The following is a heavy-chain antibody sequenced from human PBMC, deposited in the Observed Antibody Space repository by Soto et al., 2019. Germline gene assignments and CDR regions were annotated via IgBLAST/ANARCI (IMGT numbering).Heavy chain of an antibody. CDR3: AKRIMATIGHFGS. CDR2: ISAYNGNT. V-gene: IGHV1-18*01. D-gene: IGHD5-12*01. CDR1: GYMFVTYG. J-gene: IGHJ4*02. Sequence: ASVKVSCKXSGYMFVTYGINWVRQAPGQGLEWMGWISAYNGNTKYAQNLQGRVTMTTDASTSTAYMEMRSLRSDDTAVYYCAKRIMATIGHFGSWGQGTLVTVSS.